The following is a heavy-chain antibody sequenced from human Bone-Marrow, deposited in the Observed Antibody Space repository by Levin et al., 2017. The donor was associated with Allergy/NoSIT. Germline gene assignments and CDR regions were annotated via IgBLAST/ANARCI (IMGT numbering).Heavy chain of an antibody. CDR2: ISHTGDTV. J-gene: IGHJ6*03. CDR1: GFTFSIYS. D-gene: IGHD2-15*01. CDR3: GRDRGHCSGGSCYRYMDV. Sequence: GGSLRLSCAASGFTFSIYSISWVRQAPGKGLEWVSYISHTGDTVYNADSVKGRFTISRDNARNSVFVQLNSLRDEDTAVYFCGRDRGHCSGGSCYRYMDVWGKGTTVTVSS. V-gene: IGHV3-48*02.